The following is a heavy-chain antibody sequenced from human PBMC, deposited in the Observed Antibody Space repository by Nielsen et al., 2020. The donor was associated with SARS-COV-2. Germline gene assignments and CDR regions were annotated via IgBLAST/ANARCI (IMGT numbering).Heavy chain of an antibody. Sequence: VRQMPGKGPEWVAVISYDGSNKYYADSVKGRFTISRDNSKNTLYLQMNSLRAEDTAVYYCARGPYCSSTSCFHHYYYYGMDVWGQGTTVTVSS. V-gene: IGHV3-30-3*01. J-gene: IGHJ6*02. D-gene: IGHD2-2*01. CDR2: ISYDGSNK. CDR3: ARGPYCSSTSCFHHYYYYGMDV.